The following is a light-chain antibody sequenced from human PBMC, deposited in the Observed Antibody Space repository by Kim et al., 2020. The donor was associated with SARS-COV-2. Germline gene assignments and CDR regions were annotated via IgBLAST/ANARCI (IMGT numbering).Light chain of an antibody. CDR3: ATWDDSLSVVV. J-gene: IGLJ2*01. V-gene: IGLV1-47*01. Sequence: QSVLTQPPSASGTPGQRVTISCSGSRSNVGTYNVYWYQLLTGTAPRLLIYRNNQRPSGVPDRFSGSKSGTSASLAISGLRSEDESDYYCATWDDSLSVVVFGGGTQLTVL. CDR2: RNN. CDR1: RSNVGTYN.